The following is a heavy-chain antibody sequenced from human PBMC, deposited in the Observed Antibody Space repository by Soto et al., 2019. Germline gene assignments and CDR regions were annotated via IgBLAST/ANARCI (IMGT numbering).Heavy chain of an antibody. CDR1: GGTFSSYA. CDR3: ARDLGNYGDYRSPYFDY. J-gene: IGHJ4*02. D-gene: IGHD4-17*01. V-gene: IGHV1-69*01. Sequence: QVQLVQSGAEVKKPGSSVKVSCKASGGTFSSYAISWVRQAPGQGLEWMGGIIPIFGTANYAQKFQGRVTITADESTSTAYMELSSLRSEDTVVYYCARDLGNYGDYRSPYFDYWGQGTLVTVSS. CDR2: IIPIFGTA.